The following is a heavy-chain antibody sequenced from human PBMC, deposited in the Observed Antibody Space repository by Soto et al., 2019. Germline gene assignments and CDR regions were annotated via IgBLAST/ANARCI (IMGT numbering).Heavy chain of an antibody. V-gene: IGHV4-39*01. CDR3: AGHKISVGRAYGDYLGPFYYYYYMDV. Sequence: SETLSLTCTVSGGSISSSSYYWGWIRQPPGKGLEWIGSIYYSGSTYYNPSLKSRVTISVDTSKNQFSLKLSSVTAADTAVYYCAGHKISVGRAYGDYLGPFYYYYYMDVRAKRTTVTVSS. CDR2: IYYSGST. J-gene: IGHJ6*03. D-gene: IGHD4-17*01. CDR1: GGSISSSSYY.